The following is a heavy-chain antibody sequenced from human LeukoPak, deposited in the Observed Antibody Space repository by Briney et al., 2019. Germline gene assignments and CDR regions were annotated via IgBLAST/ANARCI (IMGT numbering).Heavy chain of an antibody. V-gene: IGHV4-39*07. CDR3: ARLPVISSH. J-gene: IGHJ4*02. CDR1: GVSISSSSYY. D-gene: IGHD6-6*01. Sequence: SETLSLTRTVSGVSISSSSYYWGGIREPPGRGVEWNGSIYYSGSTNYNPSLKRRITITVHKTQNQFSRKLSAVAAADRAVYYCARLPVISSHWGQGTLVTVSS. CDR2: IYYSGST.